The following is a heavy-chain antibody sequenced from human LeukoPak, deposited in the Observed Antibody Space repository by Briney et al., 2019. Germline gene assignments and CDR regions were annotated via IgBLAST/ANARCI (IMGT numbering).Heavy chain of an antibody. D-gene: IGHD3-22*01. V-gene: IGHV3-66*01. J-gene: IGHJ4*02. Sequence: GGSLRLSCAASGFTVSSNYMSWVRQAPGKGLEWVSVIYSGGSTYYADSVKGRFTISRDSSKNTLYLQMNSLRAEDTAVYYCARLRDSSGYYFDYWGQGTLVTVSS. CDR3: ARLRDSSGYYFDY. CDR1: GFTVSSNY. CDR2: IYSGGST.